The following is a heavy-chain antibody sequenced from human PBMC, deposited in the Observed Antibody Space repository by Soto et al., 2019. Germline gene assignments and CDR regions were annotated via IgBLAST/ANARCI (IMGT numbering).Heavy chain of an antibody. D-gene: IGHD3-3*01. Sequence: EVQLLESGGGLVQPGGTLRLSCAASGFTFSNYAISWVRQVPGKGLEWVSGISTTGGTTYYPDSVKGRFTISRDTSKNTLYLQMTSLRVEDTAIYYCAKTGQISGSYYYGMDVWGQGTTVTVSS. CDR2: ISTTGGTT. J-gene: IGHJ6*02. CDR1: GFTFSNYA. CDR3: AKTGQISGSYYYGMDV. V-gene: IGHV3-23*01.